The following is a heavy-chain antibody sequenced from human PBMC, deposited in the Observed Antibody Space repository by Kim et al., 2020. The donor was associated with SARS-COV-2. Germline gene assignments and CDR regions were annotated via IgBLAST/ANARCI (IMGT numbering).Heavy chain of an antibody. CDR1: GYTFTSYG. J-gene: IGHJ6*02. D-gene: IGHD2-2*01. V-gene: IGHV1-18*01. CDR2: ISAYNGNT. Sequence: ASVKVSCKASGYTFTSYGISWVRQAPGQGLEWMGWISAYNGNTNYAQKLQGRVTMTTDTSTSTAYMELRSLRSDDTAVYYCARKVPADVVPPMDVWGQGTTVTVSS. CDR3: ARKVPADVVPPMDV.